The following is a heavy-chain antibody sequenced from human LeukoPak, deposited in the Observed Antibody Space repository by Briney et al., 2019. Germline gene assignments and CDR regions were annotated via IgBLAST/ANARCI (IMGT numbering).Heavy chain of an antibody. Sequence: SGGSLRLSCAASGFTVSSNYMSWVRQAPGKGLEWVSVIYSGGSTYYADSVKGRFTISRDNSKNTLYLQMNSLRAEDTAVYYCARDYDYYGSGSYGYWGQGTLVTVSS. V-gene: IGHV3-53*01. D-gene: IGHD3-10*01. J-gene: IGHJ4*02. CDR2: IYSGGST. CDR1: GFTVSSNY. CDR3: ARDYDYYGSGSYGY.